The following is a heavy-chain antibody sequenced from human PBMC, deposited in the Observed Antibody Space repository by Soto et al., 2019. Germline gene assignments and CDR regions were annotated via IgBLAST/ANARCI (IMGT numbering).Heavy chain of an antibody. D-gene: IGHD2-15*01. V-gene: IGHV3-48*02. CDR3: SKDSGGTTRSFDV. Sequence: EVQLVESGGGFTQAGGSLRLSCAASGFKFSDYCINWVRQGPGRGLEWIALISTVTDITYCADSVTGRFAISRDNADNKEFLQLHSLRDGDTAVYYCSKDSGGTTRSFDVWGQGTLVAVSS. CDR1: GFKFSDYC. J-gene: IGHJ4*02. CDR2: ISTVTDIT.